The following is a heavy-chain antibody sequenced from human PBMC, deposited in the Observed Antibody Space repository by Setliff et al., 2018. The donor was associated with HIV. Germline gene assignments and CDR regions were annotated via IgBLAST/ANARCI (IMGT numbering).Heavy chain of an antibody. Sequence: SETLSLTCTVSGGSISSGSYYWSWIRQPAGKGLEWIGRIYTSGSTKYNPSLKSRVTIPVDTSKNQFSLKVSSVTAADTAVYFCARVKSGTLGGYVDYWGQGTLVTVSS. CDR1: GGSISSGSYY. V-gene: IGHV4-61*02. D-gene: IGHD3-16*01. CDR2: IYTSGST. J-gene: IGHJ4*02. CDR3: ARVKSGTLGGYVDY.